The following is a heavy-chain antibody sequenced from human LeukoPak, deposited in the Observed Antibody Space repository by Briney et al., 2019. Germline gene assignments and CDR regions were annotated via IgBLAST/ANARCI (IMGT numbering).Heavy chain of an antibody. D-gene: IGHD3-10*01. J-gene: IGHJ4*02. Sequence: GGSLRLSCAASGFTFSSYSMNWVRQAPGKGLEWVSSISSSSSYIYYADSVKGRFTISRDNAKNSLYLPMNSLRAEDTAVYYCARVPYGSGSPAHWGQGTLVTVSS. CDR1: GFTFSSYS. V-gene: IGHV3-21*01. CDR2: ISSSSSYI. CDR3: ARVPYGSGSPAH.